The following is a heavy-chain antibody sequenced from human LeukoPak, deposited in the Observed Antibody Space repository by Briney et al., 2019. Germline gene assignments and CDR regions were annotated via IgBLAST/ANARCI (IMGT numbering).Heavy chain of an antibody. V-gene: IGHV4-38-2*02. CDR2: IYYSGNT. CDR3: ARQTGSGLFILP. J-gene: IGHJ4*02. Sequence: ETLSLTCTVSGYSISSGYYWGWIRQPPGKGLEWIGSIYYSGNTYYNASLKSQVSISIDTSKNQFSLRLTSVTAADTAVYYCARQTGSGLFILPGGQGTLVTVSS. CDR1: GYSISSGYY. D-gene: IGHD3-3*01.